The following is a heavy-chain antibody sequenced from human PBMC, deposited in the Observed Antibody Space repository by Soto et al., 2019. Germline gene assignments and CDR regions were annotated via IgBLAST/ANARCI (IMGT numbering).Heavy chain of an antibody. D-gene: IGHD6-13*01. Sequence: GESLKISCKGSGYSFTSYWISWVRQMPGKGLEWMGRIDPSDSYTNYSPSFQGHVTISADKSISTAYLQWSSLKASDTAMYYCARYSSSWYYYYYGMDVWGQGTTVTSP. V-gene: IGHV5-10-1*01. CDR1: GYSFTSYW. CDR2: IDPSDSYT. J-gene: IGHJ6*02. CDR3: ARYSSSWYYYYYGMDV.